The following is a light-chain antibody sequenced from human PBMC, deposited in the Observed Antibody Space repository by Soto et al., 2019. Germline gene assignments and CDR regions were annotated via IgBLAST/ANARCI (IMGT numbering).Light chain of an antibody. CDR3: QQYNNGPMWT. J-gene: IGKJ1*01. CDR1: EGISSY. CDR2: MAS. Sequence: DIQMTQSPSSLSAYVGDRVTITCRASEGISSYLNWYQLKPGTAPKLLIYMASTLKSGVPSRFSGSGSGTEFTLTINSLQSEDFAVYYCQQYNNGPMWTFGQGTKVDI. V-gene: IGKV1-5*03.